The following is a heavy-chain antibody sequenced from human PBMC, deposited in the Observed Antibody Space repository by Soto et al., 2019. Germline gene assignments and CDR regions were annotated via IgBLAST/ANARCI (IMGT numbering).Heavy chain of an antibody. Sequence: QVQLQESGPGLVKPSGTLSLTCSVSGCSVSSDAYYWSWIRQPPGKTLEWIGFILSGGGTSTNPSLRSRLCISVDTSRNQFSLRLTSVAASDTGVYFCAKGFSSGWYVDSWGRGTLVTVSS. V-gene: IGHV4-61*08. CDR3: AKGFSSGWYVDS. CDR1: GCSVSSDAYY. CDR2: ILSGGGT. J-gene: IGHJ4*02. D-gene: IGHD6-19*01.